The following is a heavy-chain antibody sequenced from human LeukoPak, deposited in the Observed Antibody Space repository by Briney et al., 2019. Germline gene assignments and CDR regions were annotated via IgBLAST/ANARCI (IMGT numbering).Heavy chain of an antibody. D-gene: IGHD6-19*01. CDR1: GFTFDDYA. CDR3: AKSVRYSSGWPTGFDY. CDR2: ISWNSGSI. Sequence: GGSLRLSCAASGFTFDDYAMHWVRHAPGKGLEWVSGISWNSGSIGYADSVKGRFTISRDNSKNTLYLQMNSLRAEDTAVYYCAKSVRYSSGWPTGFDYWGQGPLVTVSS. V-gene: IGHV3-9*01. J-gene: IGHJ4*02.